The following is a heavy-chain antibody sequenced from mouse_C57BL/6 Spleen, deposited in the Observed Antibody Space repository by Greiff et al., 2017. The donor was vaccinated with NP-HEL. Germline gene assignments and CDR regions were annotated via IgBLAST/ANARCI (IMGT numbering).Heavy chain of an antibody. D-gene: IGHD6-1*01. V-gene: IGHV14-1*01. CDR3: TPATYYAMDY. CDR1: GFNITDYY. Sequence: VQLQQSGAELVRPGASVKLSCTASGFNITDYYMHWVKQRPEQGLEWIGRIDPEDSDTEYAPKFQGKATMTADTSSNTAYLQLSSLTSEDTAVYYCTPATYYAMDYWGQGTSVTVSS. J-gene: IGHJ4*01. CDR2: IDPEDSDT.